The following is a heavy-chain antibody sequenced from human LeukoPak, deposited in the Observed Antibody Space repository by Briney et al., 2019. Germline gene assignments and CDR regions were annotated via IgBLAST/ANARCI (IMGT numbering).Heavy chain of an antibody. CDR2: ISDSTDNT. Sequence: GGSLRLSCAASGFTFSSYAMSWVRQSPRKGLEWVSAISDSTDNTYYADSVKGRFTISRDNAKNSLYLQMNSLRAEDTAVYYCARGRVTNHRDFDYWGQGTLVTVSS. J-gene: IGHJ4*02. CDR3: ARGRVTNHRDFDY. V-gene: IGHV3-21*01. D-gene: IGHD4-17*01. CDR1: GFTFSSYA.